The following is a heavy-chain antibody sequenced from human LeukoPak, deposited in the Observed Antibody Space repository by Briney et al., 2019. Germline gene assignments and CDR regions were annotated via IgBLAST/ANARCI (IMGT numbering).Heavy chain of an antibody. J-gene: IGHJ4*02. V-gene: IGHV3-21*01. CDR1: GFTFSNYS. D-gene: IGHD2-2*01. CDR2: ISSSSSYI. Sequence: GGSLRLSCAASGFTFSNYSMNWVRQSPGKGLEWVSSISSSSSYIYYADSVKGRFTISRDNAKNSLYLQMNSLIAEDTAVYYCARVGGYCSSTRCYEDYWGQGTLVTASS. CDR3: ARVGGYCSSTRCYEDY.